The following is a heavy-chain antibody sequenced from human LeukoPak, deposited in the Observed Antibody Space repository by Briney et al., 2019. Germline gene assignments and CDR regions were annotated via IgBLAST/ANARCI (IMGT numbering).Heavy chain of an antibody. CDR1: GYTFTGYY. V-gene: IGHV1-2*02. D-gene: IGHD6-19*01. CDR2: INPNSGGT. Sequence: ASVKVSCKASGYTFTGYYIHWVRQAPGQGLEWMGWINPNSGGTNYAQNFQGRVTMTRDTSINTAYMELRSLRSDDTAVYYCARMDWQWVDFWGQGTLVTVSS. CDR3: ARMDWQWVDF. J-gene: IGHJ4*02.